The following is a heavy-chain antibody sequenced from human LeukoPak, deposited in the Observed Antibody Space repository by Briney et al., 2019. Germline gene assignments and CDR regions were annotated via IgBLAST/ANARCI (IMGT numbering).Heavy chain of an antibody. V-gene: IGHV4-61*02. Sequence: PSETLSLTCTVSGAFISSGDYYWSWIRQPAGQGLEWIGRIFTTGSTDYNPSLKSRVTISIDTSKNQFSLKLSSVTASDTAVYYCARILHGHFDYWGQGTLVAVSS. J-gene: IGHJ4*02. CDR3: ARILHGHFDY. CDR2: IFTTGST. CDR1: GAFISSGDYY. D-gene: IGHD2-8*01.